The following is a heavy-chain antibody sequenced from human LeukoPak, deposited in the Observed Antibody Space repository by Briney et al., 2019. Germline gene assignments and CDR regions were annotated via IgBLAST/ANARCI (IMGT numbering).Heavy chain of an antibody. J-gene: IGHJ4*02. V-gene: IGHV4-38-2*02. CDR1: GYSISSGYY. CDR2: IYHSGST. Sequence: SETLSLTCTVSGYSISSGYYWGWIRQPPGKGLEWIGSIYHSGSTYYNPSLKSRVTISVDTSKNQFSLKLSSVTAADTAVYYCARVTGYMIEDYFDYWGQGTLVTVSS. CDR3: ARVTGYMIEDYFDY. D-gene: IGHD3-22*01.